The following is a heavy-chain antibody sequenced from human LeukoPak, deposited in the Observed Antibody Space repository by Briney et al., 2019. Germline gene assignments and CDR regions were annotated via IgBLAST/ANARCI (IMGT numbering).Heavy chain of an antibody. D-gene: IGHD6-19*01. Sequence: ASVKVSCKASGGTFSSYAISWVRQAPGQGLEWMGGIIPIFGTANYAQKFQGRVTITADESTSTAYMELSSLRSEDTAVYYCARKVAVAGTENWFDPWGQGTPVTVSS. J-gene: IGHJ5*02. CDR1: GGTFSSYA. CDR2: IIPIFGTA. V-gene: IGHV1-69*13. CDR3: ARKVAVAGTENWFDP.